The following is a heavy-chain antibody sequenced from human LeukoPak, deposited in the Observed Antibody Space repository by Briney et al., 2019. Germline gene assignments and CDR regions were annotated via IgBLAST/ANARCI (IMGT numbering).Heavy chain of an antibody. CDR2: ISGSGGST. V-gene: IGHV3-23*01. J-gene: IGHJ6*04. D-gene: IGHD1-1*01. Sequence: GGSLRLSCAASGFTFSSYAMSWVRQAPGKGLEWVSAISGSGGSTYYADSVKGRFTISRDNSKNTLYLQMNSLRAEDAAVYYCAKGERRYYYYGMDVWGKGTTVTVSS. CDR1: GFTFSSYA. CDR3: AKGERRYYYYGMDV.